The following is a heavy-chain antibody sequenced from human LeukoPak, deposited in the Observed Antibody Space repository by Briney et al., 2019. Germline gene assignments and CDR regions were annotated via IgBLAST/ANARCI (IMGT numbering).Heavy chain of an antibody. CDR3: ARGGLYYYGSGSYYSSGFDL. J-gene: IGHJ5*02. V-gene: IGHV1-2*02. Sequence: ASVTVSCKASGYTFTGYYMHWVRQAPGQGLEWMGWINPNSGGTNYAQTFQGRVTMTRDTSISTAYMELSRLRSDDTAVYYCARGGLYYYGSGSYYSSGFDLWGQGTLVTVSS. D-gene: IGHD3-10*01. CDR1: GYTFTGYY. CDR2: INPNSGGT.